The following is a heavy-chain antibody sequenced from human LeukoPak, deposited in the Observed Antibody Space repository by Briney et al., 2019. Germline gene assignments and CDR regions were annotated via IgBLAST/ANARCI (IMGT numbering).Heavy chain of an antibody. CDR1: GFTFSTYN. CDR2: ITSSSSYV. CDR3: ARVWDSSGSDFDY. D-gene: IGHD3-22*01. Sequence: NPGGSLRLSCEASGFTFSTYNMNWVRQAPGKRLEWVSSITSSSSYVFYADSVKGRFTISRDNAKNSLYLQMNSLRAEDTAVYYCARVWDSSGSDFDYWGQGTLVTVSS. J-gene: IGHJ4*02. V-gene: IGHV3-21*01.